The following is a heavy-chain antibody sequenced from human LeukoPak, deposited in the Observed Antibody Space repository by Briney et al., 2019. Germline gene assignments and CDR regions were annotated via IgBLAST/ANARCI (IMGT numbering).Heavy chain of an antibody. CDR1: GYSFNTYW. V-gene: IGHV5-51*01. D-gene: IGHD1-14*01. J-gene: IGHJ3*02. Sequence: GESLKISCQGSGYSFNTYWIAWVRQMPGKGLEWMGIVYPGDSNSRYSPSFQGQVTISADKSISTAYLQWSSLKASDTAMYYCASRGTDDAFDIWGQGTMVTVSS. CDR3: ASRGTDDAFDI. CDR2: VYPGDSNS.